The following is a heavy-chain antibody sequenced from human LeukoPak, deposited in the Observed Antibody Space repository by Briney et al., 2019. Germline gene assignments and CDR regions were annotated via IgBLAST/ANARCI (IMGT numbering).Heavy chain of an antibody. CDR1: GGSISSGGYY. Sequence: TTSETLSLTCTVSGGSISSGGYYWSWIRQHPGKGLEWIGYIYYSGSTYYNPSLKSRVTISVDTSKNQFSLKLSSVTAADTAVYYCTRGFSGKQWPTRRSSDGMDVWGQGTTVTVSS. D-gene: IGHD6-19*01. J-gene: IGHJ6*02. V-gene: IGHV4-31*03. CDR2: IYYSGST. CDR3: TRGFSGKQWPTRRSSDGMDV.